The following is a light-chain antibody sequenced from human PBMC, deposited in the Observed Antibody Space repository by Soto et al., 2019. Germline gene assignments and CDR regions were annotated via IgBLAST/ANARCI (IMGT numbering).Light chain of an antibody. J-gene: IGKJ1*01. CDR3: QQYGDSRT. V-gene: IGKV3-20*01. Sequence: EIVLTQSPGTLSLSQGERATLSCRASQSVTSSYLAWYQQKPGQAPWLLIYGASSRATGIPDRFSGSGSGTGFTLTISRLEPEDFAVYYCQQYGDSRTFGQGTKVDIK. CDR2: GAS. CDR1: QSVTSSY.